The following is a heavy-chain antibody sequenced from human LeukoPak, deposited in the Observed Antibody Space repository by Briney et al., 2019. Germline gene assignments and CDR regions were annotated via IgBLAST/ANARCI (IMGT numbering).Heavy chain of an antibody. J-gene: IGHJ4*02. CDR1: GDSISTSSYY. D-gene: IGHD3-10*01. V-gene: IGHV4-39*07. CDR3: ARRPWYGSGSYTDY. CDR2: INHSGST. Sequence: PSETLSLTCTVSGDSISTSSYYWGWIRQPPGKGLEWIGEINHSGSTNYNPSLKSRVTISVDTSKNQFSLKLSSVTAADTAVYYCARRPWYGSGSYTDYWGQGTLVTVSS.